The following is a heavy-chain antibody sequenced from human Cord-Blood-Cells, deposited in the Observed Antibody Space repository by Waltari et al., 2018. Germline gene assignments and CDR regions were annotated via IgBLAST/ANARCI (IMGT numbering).Heavy chain of an antibody. D-gene: IGHD5-12*01. Sequence: QVQLQQWGAGLLKPSETLSLTCAVYGWSFSGYYWSWIRQPPGKGLEWIGEINHSGRTNCNPSLKSRVTISVDTSKNQFSLKLSSVTAADTAVYYCARISVDIVATNDYWGQGTLVTVSS. CDR2: INHSGRT. CDR1: GWSFSGYY. CDR3: ARISVDIVATNDY. V-gene: IGHV4-34*01. J-gene: IGHJ4*02.